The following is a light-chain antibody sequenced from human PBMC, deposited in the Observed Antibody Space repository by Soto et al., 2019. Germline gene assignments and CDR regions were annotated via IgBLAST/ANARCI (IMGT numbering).Light chain of an antibody. Sequence: QSVLTQPASVSGSPGQSITISCTGTSSDVGGYNYVSWYQQHPGKAPKLMIYEVSNRPSGVSNRFSGSKSGNTASLSISGLQAEDEADYYCSSYTSSSILEEVFGTGTKLTVL. J-gene: IGLJ1*01. CDR2: EVS. CDR3: SSYTSSSILEEV. CDR1: SSDVGGYNY. V-gene: IGLV2-14*01.